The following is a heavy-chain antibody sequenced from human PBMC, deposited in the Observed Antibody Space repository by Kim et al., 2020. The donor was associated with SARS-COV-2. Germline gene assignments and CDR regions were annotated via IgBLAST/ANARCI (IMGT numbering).Heavy chain of an antibody. V-gene: IGHV4-39*01. CDR3: ARCGSRIHWYFDL. Sequence: SETLSLTCTVSGGSISSSSYYWGWIRQPPGKGLEWIGSIYYSGSTYYNPSLKSRVTISVDTSKNQFSLKLSSVTAADTAVYYCARCGSRIHWYFDLWGRGTLVTVSS. D-gene: IGHD2-21*01. J-gene: IGHJ2*01. CDR1: GGSISSSSYY. CDR2: IYYSGST.